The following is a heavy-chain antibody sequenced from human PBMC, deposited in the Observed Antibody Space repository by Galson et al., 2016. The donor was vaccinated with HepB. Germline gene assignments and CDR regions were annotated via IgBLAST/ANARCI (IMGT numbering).Heavy chain of an antibody. CDR2: VDPGDSYG. J-gene: IGHJ4*02. CDR1: GYSFSSYW. D-gene: IGHD2-21*01. Sequence: QSGAEVKEPGESLRISCKGSGYSFSSYWITWVRQRPGKGLEWIGRVDPGDSYGNYRPSFPGHVTIAADQSISTAARQWTNLKAADTAMYYCAKTVHIERDDVDEGGQGTMGTVSS. V-gene: IGHV5-10-1*01. CDR3: AKTVHIERDDVDE.